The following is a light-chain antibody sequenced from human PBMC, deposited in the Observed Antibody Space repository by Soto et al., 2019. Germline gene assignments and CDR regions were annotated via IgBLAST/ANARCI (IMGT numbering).Light chain of an antibody. CDR1: QSISANY. CDR3: HQYGVSPKR. Sequence: EIVLTQSPGTLSLSPGERATLSCRASQSISANYLAWYQQKPGQAPRLLIYGVSIRATGIPDRFAGSGSGPDFTLTISRLEPQDFAVYYCHQYGVSPKRFGQGTTVVLK. J-gene: IGKJ1*01. V-gene: IGKV3-20*01. CDR2: GVS.